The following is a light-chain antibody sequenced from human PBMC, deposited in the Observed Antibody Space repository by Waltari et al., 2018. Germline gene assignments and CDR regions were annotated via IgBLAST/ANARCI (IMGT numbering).Light chain of an antibody. J-gene: IGLJ1*01. V-gene: IGLV2-14*03. CDR3: SSYTSSSTRV. Sequence: QSALTQPASVSGSPGQSISIPCTGPSSDFGGYHFVTWYQQHPGKAPQLMIYDVANRPSGVSNRFSGSKSGNTASLTISGLQAEDEADYYCSSYTSSSTRVFGTGTKVTVL. CDR1: SSDFGGYHF. CDR2: DVA.